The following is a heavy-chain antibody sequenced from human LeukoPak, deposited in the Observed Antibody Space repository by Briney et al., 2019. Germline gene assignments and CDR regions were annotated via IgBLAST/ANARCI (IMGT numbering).Heavy chain of an antibody. CDR2: MNPNSGNT. CDR1: GYTFTSYD. J-gene: IGHJ4*02. Sequence: GASGKVSCKXSGYTFTSYDINWVRQATGQGPERRGWMNPNSGNTGYAKKFRGRVSITRNTSISTAYMELSSLVSEDTAVYYCARLGELSSDDYWGQGTLVTVSS. D-gene: IGHD3-16*02. V-gene: IGHV1-8*03. CDR3: ARLGELSSDDY.